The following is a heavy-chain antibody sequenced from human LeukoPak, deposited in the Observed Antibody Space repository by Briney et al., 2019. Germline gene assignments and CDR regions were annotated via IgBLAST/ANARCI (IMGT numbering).Heavy chain of an antibody. V-gene: IGHV4-39*07. J-gene: IGHJ3*02. CDR2: IYTSGST. CDR3: AREVPFMVVTNHDAFDI. CDR1: GGSISSSSYY. D-gene: IGHD2-21*02. Sequence: SSETLSLTCTVSGGSISSSSYYWGWIRQPPGKGLEWIGRIYTSGSTNYNPSLKSRVTISVDTSKNQFSLKLSSVTAADTAVYYCAREVPFMVVTNHDAFDIWGQGTMVTVSS.